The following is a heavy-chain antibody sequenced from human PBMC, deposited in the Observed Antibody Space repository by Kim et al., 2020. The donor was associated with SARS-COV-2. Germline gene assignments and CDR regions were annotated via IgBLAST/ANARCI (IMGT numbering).Heavy chain of an antibody. Sequence: SVKGRLTSSRHNSKNTLYHQMNSLRAEDTAVYYCAGGGCSSSWYVEGFDYWGQGTLVTVSS. J-gene: IGHJ4*02. V-gene: IGHV3-53*04. CDR3: AGGGCSSSWYVEGFDY. D-gene: IGHD6-13*01.